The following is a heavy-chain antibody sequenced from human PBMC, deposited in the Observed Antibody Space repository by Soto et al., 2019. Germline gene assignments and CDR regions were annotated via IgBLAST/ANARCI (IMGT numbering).Heavy chain of an antibody. CDR2: ISGSGRNT. J-gene: IGHJ4*02. Sequence: VGSLRLSCATSGFTFSSNGMSWVRQAPGKGLDWVSGISGSGRNTYYADSVKGRFTISRDNSKNTLFLQMNSLRVEDTAVYYCAKNGLSDSPSAIDSWGQGTLVTVSS. V-gene: IGHV3-23*01. CDR1: GFTFSSNG. CDR3: AKNGLSDSPSAIDS. D-gene: IGHD2-8*01.